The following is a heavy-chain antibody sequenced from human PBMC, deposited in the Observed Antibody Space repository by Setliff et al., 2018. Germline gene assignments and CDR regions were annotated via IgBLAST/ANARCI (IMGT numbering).Heavy chain of an antibody. CDR1: GFSFSSYA. V-gene: IGHV3-23*01. Sequence: GGSLRLSCITSGFSFSSYAMTWVRQAPGKGLEWVSVISGSGGNTYYADSVKGRFTISRDNSKNTLYLQMNSLRPEDTAIYYCATSTIITYYFDSWGQGTLVTVSS. CDR3: ATSTIITYYFDS. D-gene: IGHD3-22*01. J-gene: IGHJ4*02. CDR2: ISGSGGNT.